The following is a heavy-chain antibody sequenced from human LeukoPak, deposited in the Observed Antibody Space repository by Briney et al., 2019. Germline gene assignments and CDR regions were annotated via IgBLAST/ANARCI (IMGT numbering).Heavy chain of an antibody. Sequence: PSESLSLTCSVSHGSISSYYLNWIRQSPGKGLEWIGYIYFNGDTNYKPSLESRVTMSMDTANNKLSLRLNSVTAADSAVYYCARSVYCSSGNCYPLDPWGQGTLVTVSP. CDR3: ARSVYCSSGNCYPLDP. CDR1: HGSISSYY. CDR2: IYFNGDT. J-gene: IGHJ5*02. D-gene: IGHD2-15*01. V-gene: IGHV4-59*12.